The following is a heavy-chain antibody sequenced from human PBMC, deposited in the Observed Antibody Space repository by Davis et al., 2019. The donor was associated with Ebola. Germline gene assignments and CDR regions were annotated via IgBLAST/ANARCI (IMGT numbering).Heavy chain of an antibody. D-gene: IGHD3-22*01. CDR3: ARDRGDSSGYLIYYFDY. CDR2: ISSSGSTI. Sequence: GESLKISCAASGFTFSDYYMSWIRQAPGKGLEWVSYISSSGSTIYYADSVKGRFTISRDNAKNSLYLQMNSLRAEDTAVYYCARDRGDSSGYLIYYFDYWGQGTLVTVSS. J-gene: IGHJ4*02. CDR1: GFTFSDYY. V-gene: IGHV3-11*01.